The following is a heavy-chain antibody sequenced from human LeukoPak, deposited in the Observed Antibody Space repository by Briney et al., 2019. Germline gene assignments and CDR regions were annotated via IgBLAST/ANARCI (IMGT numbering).Heavy chain of an antibody. Sequence: SETLSLTCTVPDGSINGYYWSWIRQSPGKGLESLGYIYYTGSTNYNPSLKSRVTMSVDTSRNQFFLRLSSVTAADTAVYYCARRAGAYSHPYDYWGQGTLVTVSS. CDR1: DGSINGYY. J-gene: IGHJ4*02. V-gene: IGHV4-59*01. CDR3: ARRAGAYSHPYDY. CDR2: IYYTGST. D-gene: IGHD4/OR15-4a*01.